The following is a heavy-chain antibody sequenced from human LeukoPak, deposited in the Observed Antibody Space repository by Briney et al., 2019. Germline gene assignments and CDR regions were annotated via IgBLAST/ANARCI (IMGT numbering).Heavy chain of an antibody. CDR3: ARDPTIFGNNWFDP. CDR1: GFTFDDYG. Sequence: GGSLRLSCAASGFTFDDYGMTWVRQVPGKGLEWVSGINWNAGSTGYADSVKGRFTISRDNAKNSLYLQMNSLRAEDTALYYCARDPTIFGNNWFDPWGQGTLVTVSS. D-gene: IGHD3-3*01. CDR2: INWNAGST. V-gene: IGHV3-20*04. J-gene: IGHJ5*02.